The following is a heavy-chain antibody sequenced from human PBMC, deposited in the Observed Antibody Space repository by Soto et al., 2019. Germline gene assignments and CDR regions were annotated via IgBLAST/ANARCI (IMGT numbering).Heavy chain of an antibody. V-gene: IGHV3-30-3*01. Sequence: GSLRLSCAASEFTFSTYAMHWVRQAPGKGLEWVAVIAFDGANRYYADSVKGRFTISRDNSKNTLYLQMNSLRAEDTAVYYCTSAADYNWFGPHGQGTLVTVSS. CDR3: TSAADYNWFGP. J-gene: IGHJ5*02. CDR2: IAFDGANR. CDR1: EFTFSTYA. D-gene: IGHD6-13*01.